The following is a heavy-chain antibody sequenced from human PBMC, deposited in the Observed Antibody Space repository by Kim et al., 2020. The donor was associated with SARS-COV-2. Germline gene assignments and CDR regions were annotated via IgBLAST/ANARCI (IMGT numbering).Heavy chain of an antibody. Sequence: GGSLRLSCAASGFTFSSYGMHWVRQAPGKGLEWVAVISYDGSNKYYADSVKGRFTISRDNSKNTLYLQMNSLRAEDTAVYYCAKDVSGSVPSHPGYWGQGTLVTVSS. CDR2: ISYDGSNK. CDR3: AKDVSGSVPSHPGY. V-gene: IGHV3-30*18. D-gene: IGHD5-12*01. J-gene: IGHJ4*02. CDR1: GFTFSSYG.